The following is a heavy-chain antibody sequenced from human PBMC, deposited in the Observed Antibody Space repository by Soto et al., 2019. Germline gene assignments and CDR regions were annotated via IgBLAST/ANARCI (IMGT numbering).Heavy chain of an antibody. Sequence: PSETLSLTCAVYGGSFSGYYWSWIRQPPGKGLEWIGEINHSGSTNYNPSLKSRVTISVDTSKNQFSLKLSSVTAADTAVYYCATQYQIAAIRYDYYYSDVWGKGTTVNVSS. CDR3: ATQYQIAAIRYDYYYSDV. CDR1: GGSFSGYY. CDR2: INHSGST. D-gene: IGHD6-6*01. J-gene: IGHJ6*03. V-gene: IGHV4-34*01.